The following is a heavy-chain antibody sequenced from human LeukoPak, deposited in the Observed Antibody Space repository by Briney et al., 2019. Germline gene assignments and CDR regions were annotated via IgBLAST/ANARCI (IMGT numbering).Heavy chain of an antibody. CDR3: ARGRGSRTGSNGDYLDY. CDR1: GGTFSSYA. D-gene: IGHD1-1*01. V-gene: IGHV1-69*04. Sequence: ASVKVSCKASGGTFSSYATNWVRQAPGQGLEWMGRIIPILGLINYAQKFQGRVTITADKSTSTGYMDVTSLRSDDTAVYYCARGRGSRTGSNGDYLDYWGQGTLVTVSS. CDR2: IIPILGLI. J-gene: IGHJ4*02.